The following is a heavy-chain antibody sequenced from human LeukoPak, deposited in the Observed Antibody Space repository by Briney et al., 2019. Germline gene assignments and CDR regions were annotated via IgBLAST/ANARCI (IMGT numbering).Heavy chain of an antibody. CDR1: GGSISSYY. J-gene: IGHJ4*02. D-gene: IGHD6-13*01. CDR3: ARILAAAGSS. CDR2: IYYSGST. V-gene: IGHV4-59*12. Sequence: SETLSLTCTVSGGSISSYYWSWIRQPPGKGLEWIGYIYYSGSTNYNPSLKSLVTISVDTSKNQFSLKLSSVTAADTAVYYCARILAAAGSSWGQGTLVTVSS.